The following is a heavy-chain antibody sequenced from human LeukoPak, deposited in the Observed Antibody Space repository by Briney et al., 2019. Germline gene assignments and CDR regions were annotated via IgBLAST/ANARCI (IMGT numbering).Heavy chain of an antibody. CDR2: VHFNGRT. Sequence: SETLSLTCGVSGGSISSTNWWTWVRQPPGGGLEWIGEVHFNGRTHYSPSLESRVTMSVDMSENHISLKLTSVTAADTAVYYCAREGGFYRPLDYSGPGTLVIVSS. D-gene: IGHD2/OR15-2a*01. V-gene: IGHV4-4*02. J-gene: IGHJ4*02. CDR3: AREGGFYRPLDY. CDR1: GGSISSTNW.